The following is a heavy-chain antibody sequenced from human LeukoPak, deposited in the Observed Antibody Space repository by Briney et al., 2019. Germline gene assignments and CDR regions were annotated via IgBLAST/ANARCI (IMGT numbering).Heavy chain of an antibody. V-gene: IGHV3-33*06. D-gene: IGHD3-22*01. J-gene: IGHJ4*02. CDR2: IWYDGSNK. CDR3: AKDRDDYYDSSGYFDY. Sequence: GGSLRLSCAASGFTFSSYGMHWVRQAPGKGLEWVAVIWYDGSNKYYADSVKGRFTISRDNSKNTLYLQMNSLRAEDTAVYHCAKDRDDYYDSSGYFDYWGQGTLVTVSS. CDR1: GFTFSSYG.